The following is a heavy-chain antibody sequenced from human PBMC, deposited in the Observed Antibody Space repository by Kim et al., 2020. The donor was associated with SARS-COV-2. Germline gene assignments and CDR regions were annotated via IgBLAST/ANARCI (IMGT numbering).Heavy chain of an antibody. V-gene: IGHV3-74*01. Sequence: YADSVQGRFTTSRDNAKNTLYLQMNSLRAEDTAVYYCARWGRRGYSYFDYWGQGTLVTVSS. J-gene: IGHJ4*02. D-gene: IGHD5-18*01. CDR3: ARWGRRGYSYFDY.